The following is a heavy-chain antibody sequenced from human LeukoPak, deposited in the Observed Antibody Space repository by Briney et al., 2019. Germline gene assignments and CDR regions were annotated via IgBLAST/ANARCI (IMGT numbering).Heavy chain of an antibody. CDR3: ASFGVEGITIFGVVPSPS. Sequence: SETLSLTCAVYGGSFSGYYWRWIRQPPGKGLEWMGEINHSGSTNYNPSLKSRVTISVDTSKNQFSLKLSSVTAADTAVYYCASFGVEGITIFGVVPSPSWGQGTLVTVSS. D-gene: IGHD3-3*01. CDR2: INHSGST. J-gene: IGHJ4*02. V-gene: IGHV4-34*01. CDR1: GGSFSGYY.